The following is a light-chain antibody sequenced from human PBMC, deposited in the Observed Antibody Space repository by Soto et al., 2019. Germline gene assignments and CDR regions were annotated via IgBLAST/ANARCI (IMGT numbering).Light chain of an antibody. Sequence: DIVMTQSPLSLRVTPGEPASISCRSSQGLLHSNGNNYLDWYLQKPGQSPQLLIYLGSTRASGVPDRFRGSGSDTDFTLKITRVEADNVGIYYCMQARQTPFTFCQGTKVDIK. CDR2: LGS. V-gene: IGKV2-28*01. J-gene: IGKJ2*01. CDR3: MQARQTPFT. CDR1: QGLLHSNGNNY.